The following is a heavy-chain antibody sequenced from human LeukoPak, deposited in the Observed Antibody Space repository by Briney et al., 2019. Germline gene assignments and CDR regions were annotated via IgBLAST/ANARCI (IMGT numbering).Heavy chain of an antibody. D-gene: IGHD1-26*01. CDR1: GNTFTTYD. CDR2: MNPKTGRT. V-gene: IGHV1-8*01. J-gene: IGHJ4*02. Sequence: ASVKVSCKASGNTFTTYDFNWVRQAPGQGFEWMGWMNPKTGRTGFAQKFRGRFAMTRNISISTAYLEVTNLRFEDTALYYCVTGVPWDWGQGSLIIVSS. CDR3: VTGVPWD.